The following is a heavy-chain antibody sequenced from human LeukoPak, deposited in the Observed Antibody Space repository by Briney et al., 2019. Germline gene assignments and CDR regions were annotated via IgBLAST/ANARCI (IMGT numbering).Heavy chain of an antibody. V-gene: IGHV1-46*01. CDR3: AREPSWGLVRHGWFDP. J-gene: IGHJ5*02. D-gene: IGHD3-16*01. Sequence: ASVKVSCKASGYTFTSYYMHWVRQAPGQGLEWMGIINPSGGSTSYAQKFQGRVSVTRDMSTSTVYMELSSLRSEDTAVYYCAREPSWGLVRHGWFDPWGQGTLVTVSS. CDR1: GYTFTSYY. CDR2: INPSGGST.